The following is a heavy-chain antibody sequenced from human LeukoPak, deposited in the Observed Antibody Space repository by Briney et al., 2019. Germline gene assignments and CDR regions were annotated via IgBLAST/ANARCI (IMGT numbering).Heavy chain of an antibody. CDR2: MYYTGST. D-gene: IGHD3-22*01. Sequence: PSETLSLTCTVSGGSITSYYWSWMRQPPGKGLEWIGYMYYTGSTKYNPSLKSRVTISEDTSKNQFSLRLSSVTAADTAVYYCARRDGSGYYGYYFDHWGQGTLVTVSS. CDR1: GGSITSYY. CDR3: ARRDGSGYYGYYFDH. J-gene: IGHJ4*02. V-gene: IGHV4-59*01.